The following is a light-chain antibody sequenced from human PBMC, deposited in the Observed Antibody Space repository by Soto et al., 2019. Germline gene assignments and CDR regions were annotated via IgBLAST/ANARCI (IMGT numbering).Light chain of an antibody. CDR1: QVINNY. CDR2: AAA. CDR3: QKYNGAPLT. V-gene: IGKV1-27*01. J-gene: IGKJ1*01. Sequence: DIQMTQSPSSLSASVGDRVTITCRASQVINNYLAWYQQKPGEVPKLLIYAAATLQSGAPFGFSGSGSGTDLTLTIGSLQPEDGATYYCQKYNGAPLTFGQGTKVEIK.